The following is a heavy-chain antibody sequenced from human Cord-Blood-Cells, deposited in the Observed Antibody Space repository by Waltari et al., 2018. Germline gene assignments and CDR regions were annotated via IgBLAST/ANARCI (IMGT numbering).Heavy chain of an antibody. V-gene: IGHV3-23*01. D-gene: IGHD7-27*01. Sequence: EVQLLESGGGLVQPAGSLRLSCAACGFTFSSYAMSGVRPAPGKGLEWVSAISGSGGSTYYADAVKGRFTISRDNSKNTLYLQMNSLRAEDTAVYYCAKDPTGEGLDLDYWGQGTLVTVSS. CDR2: ISGSGGST. CDR1: GFTFSSYA. J-gene: IGHJ4*02. CDR3: AKDPTGEGLDLDY.